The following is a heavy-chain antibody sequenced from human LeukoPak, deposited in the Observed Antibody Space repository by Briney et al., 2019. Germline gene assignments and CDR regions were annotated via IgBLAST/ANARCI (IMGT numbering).Heavy chain of an antibody. CDR3: ARGRAGIAAAGFDY. V-gene: IGHV3-30*04. J-gene: IGHJ4*02. D-gene: IGHD6-13*01. Sequence: GGSLRLSCATSGFTFSMSSMHWVRLAPGKGLEWLAGISFDEANKFSGDSVKGRFSISRDNSKNTLYLQMNSLGLDDTAVYFCARGRAGIAAAGFDYWGQGTLVTVSS. CDR1: GFTFSMSS. CDR2: ISFDEANK.